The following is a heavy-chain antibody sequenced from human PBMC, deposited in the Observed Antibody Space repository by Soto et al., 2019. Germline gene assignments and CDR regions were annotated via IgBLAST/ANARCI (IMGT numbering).Heavy chain of an antibody. V-gene: IGHV4-34*01. Sequence: PSETLSLTCAVYGGSFSGYYWSWIRQPPGKGLEWIGEINHSGSTNYNPSLESRVTISVDTSKNQFSLKLSSVTAADTAVYYCARESKLWSSNWFDPWGQGTLVTVSS. J-gene: IGHJ5*02. CDR3: ARESKLWSSNWFDP. D-gene: IGHD5-18*01. CDR1: GGSFSGYY. CDR2: INHSGST.